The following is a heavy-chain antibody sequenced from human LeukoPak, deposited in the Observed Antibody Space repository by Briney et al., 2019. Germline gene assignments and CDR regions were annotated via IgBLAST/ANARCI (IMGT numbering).Heavy chain of an antibody. J-gene: IGHJ4*02. CDR1: GFTFSSYA. CDR3: VEGGAPSYYDGSGDAYFDY. Sequence: GGSLRLSCAASGFTFSSYAMSWVRQAPGKGLEWVSVISGSGSRTSYADSVKGRFTVSRDNSKNTLYLQMNSLRAEDTAVYFCVEGGAPSYYDGSGDAYFDYWGQGTLVTVSS. D-gene: IGHD3-22*01. V-gene: IGHV3-23*01. CDR2: ISGSGSRT.